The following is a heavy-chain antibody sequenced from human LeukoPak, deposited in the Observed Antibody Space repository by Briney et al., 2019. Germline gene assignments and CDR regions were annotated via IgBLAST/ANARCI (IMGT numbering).Heavy chain of an antibody. Sequence: SETLSLTCTVSGGSISSYYWSWIRQPPGKGLEWIGYIYYSGSTNYNPSLKSRVTISVDTSKNQFSLKLSSVTAADTAVYYCARGSDWKGYGYWGQGTLVTVSS. CDR3: ARGSDWKGYGY. D-gene: IGHD1-1*01. J-gene: IGHJ4*02. CDR1: GGSISSYY. V-gene: IGHV4-59*01. CDR2: IYYSGST.